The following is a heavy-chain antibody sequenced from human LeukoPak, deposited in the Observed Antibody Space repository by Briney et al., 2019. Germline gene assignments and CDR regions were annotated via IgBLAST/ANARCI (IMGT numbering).Heavy chain of an antibody. CDR3: ALGVEWFGEFDY. CDR1: GYTFTGYY. CDR2: INPNSGGT. D-gene: IGHD3-10*01. V-gene: IGHV1-2*02. J-gene: IGHJ4*02. Sequence: ASVKVSCKASGYTFTGYYMHWVRQAPGQGLEWMGWINPNSGGTNYAQKFLGRVTMTRDTSISTAYMELSRLRSDDTAVYYCALGVEWFGEFDYWGQGTLVTVSS.